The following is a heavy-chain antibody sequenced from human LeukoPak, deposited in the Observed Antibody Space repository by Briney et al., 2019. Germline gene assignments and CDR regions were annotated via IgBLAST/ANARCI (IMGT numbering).Heavy chain of an antibody. CDR3: ARGGVQLWLRKWYFDL. D-gene: IGHD5-18*01. CDR2: IYYSGRN. CDR1: GGSISSSSYY. V-gene: IGHV4-39*01. J-gene: IGHJ2*01. Sequence: SETLSLTCTVSGGSISSSSYYWGWIRQPPGKGLEWIGSIYYSGRNYYNPSLKSRVTISVDTSKNQFSLKLSSVTAADTAVYYCARGGVQLWLRKWYFDLWGRGTLVTVSS.